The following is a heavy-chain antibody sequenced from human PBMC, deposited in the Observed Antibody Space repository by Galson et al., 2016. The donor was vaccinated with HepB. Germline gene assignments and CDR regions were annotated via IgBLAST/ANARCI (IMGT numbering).Heavy chain of an antibody. CDR2: INHSGST. J-gene: IGHJ5*02. D-gene: IGHD2-15*01. CDR3: ARVVGAATNWFDL. V-gene: IGHV4-34*01. Sequence: SETLSLTCGVYGGSFNAYYWSWIRQPPGKGLEWIGEINHSGSTKSNPSLKTRVTISVDTSKNQFSLNLPSTTAADTAVYYCARVVGAATNWFDLWGQGTLVTVSS. CDR1: GGSFNAYY.